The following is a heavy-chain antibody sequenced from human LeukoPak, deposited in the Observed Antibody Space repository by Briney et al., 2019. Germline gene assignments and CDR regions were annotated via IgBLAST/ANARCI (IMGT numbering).Heavy chain of an antibody. CDR1: GYTFTIYG. D-gene: IGHD3-10*01. CDR3: ARDLDTFYYGSGSFED. CDR2: ISAYNGNT. J-gene: IGHJ4*02. V-gene: IGHV1-18*01. Sequence: ASVKVSCKASGYTFTIYGISWVRQAPGQGLEWMGWISAYNGNTNYTQKLQGRVTMTTDTSTSTAYMELRSLRSDDTAVYYCARDLDTFYYGSGSFEDWGQGTLVTVSS.